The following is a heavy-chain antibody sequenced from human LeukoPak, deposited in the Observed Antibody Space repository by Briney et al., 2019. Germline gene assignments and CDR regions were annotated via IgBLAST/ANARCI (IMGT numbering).Heavy chain of an antibody. Sequence: GGSLRLSCAVSGFTFSYYSMNWVRQAPGEGLEWVSYISSSGSTTYYADSVKGRFTVSRDNAKNSLYLQMNSLRDEDTAVYYCAFRPLGDCSSSTCYAFDYWGRGTLVTVSS. D-gene: IGHD2-2*01. J-gene: IGHJ4*02. CDR2: ISSSGSTT. CDR3: AFRPLGDCSSSTCYAFDY. CDR1: GFTFSYYS. V-gene: IGHV3-48*02.